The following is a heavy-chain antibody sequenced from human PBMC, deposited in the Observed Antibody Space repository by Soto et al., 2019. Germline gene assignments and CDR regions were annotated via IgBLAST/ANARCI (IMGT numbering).Heavy chain of an antibody. J-gene: IGHJ4*02. V-gene: IGHV3-23*01. CDR3: AKYKGIIHHLTFDY. D-gene: IGHD1-1*01. CDR2: ITIDGGST. CDR1: GFTFTTYA. Sequence: GGSLRLSCAASGFTFTTYAMSWVRQAPGKGLEWVSSITIDGGSTFYADSVQGRFTVSRDNSRNTLYLQMNSLRAEDTAVYYCAKYKGIIHHLTFDYWGQGTLVTVSS.